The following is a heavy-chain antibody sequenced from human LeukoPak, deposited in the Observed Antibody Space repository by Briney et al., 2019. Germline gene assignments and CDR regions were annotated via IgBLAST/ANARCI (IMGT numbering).Heavy chain of an antibody. Sequence: SVKVSCKASGGTFSSYAISWVRQAPGQGLEWMGGIIPIFGTANYAQKFQGRVTITADESTSTAYMELSSLRSEDTAVYYCAGGYCSSTSCLPSYWGQGTLVTASS. J-gene: IGHJ4*02. CDR1: GGTFSSYA. V-gene: IGHV1-69*13. CDR2: IIPIFGTA. CDR3: AGGYCSSTSCLPSY. D-gene: IGHD2-2*01.